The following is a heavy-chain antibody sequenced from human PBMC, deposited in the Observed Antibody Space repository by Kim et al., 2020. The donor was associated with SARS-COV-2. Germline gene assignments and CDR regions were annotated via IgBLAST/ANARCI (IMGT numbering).Heavy chain of an antibody. CDR3: ARDKGIVVVVARNAFDI. D-gene: IGHD2-15*01. J-gene: IGHJ3*02. Sequence: VKGRFTISRDNSKNTLYLQMNSLRAEDTAVYYCARDKGIVVVVARNAFDIWGQGTMVTVSS. V-gene: IGHV3-30*01.